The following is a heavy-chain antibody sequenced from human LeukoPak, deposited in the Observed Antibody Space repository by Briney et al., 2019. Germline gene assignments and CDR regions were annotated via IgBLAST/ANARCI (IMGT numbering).Heavy chain of an antibody. V-gene: IGHV1-2*02. CDR1: GYTFTGYY. Sequence: ASVKVSCKASGYTFTGYYMHWVRQAPGQGLEWMGWINPNSGGTNYAQKFQDRVTMTRDTSITTAYMELSRLRSDDTAVFYCARIGYNHYFDYWGQGTLVTVSS. D-gene: IGHD5-24*01. CDR3: ARIGYNHYFDY. J-gene: IGHJ4*02. CDR2: INPNSGGT.